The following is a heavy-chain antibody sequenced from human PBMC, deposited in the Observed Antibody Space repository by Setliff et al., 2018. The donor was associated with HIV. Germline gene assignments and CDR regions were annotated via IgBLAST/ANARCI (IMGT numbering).Heavy chain of an antibody. V-gene: IGHV4-34*01. CDR1: GGSFSGYF. Sequence: SETLSLTCAVYGGSFSGYFWSWIRQPPGKGLEWIGEINHGGGTNYNPSLKSRLTISVDTSKNQFSLKLNSVAAADTAVYYCARGYCSGGSCYGDTGGYHPFDYWGQGTLVTVSS. D-gene: IGHD2-15*01. J-gene: IGHJ4*02. CDR2: INHGGGT. CDR3: ARGYCSGGSCYGDTGGYHPFDY.